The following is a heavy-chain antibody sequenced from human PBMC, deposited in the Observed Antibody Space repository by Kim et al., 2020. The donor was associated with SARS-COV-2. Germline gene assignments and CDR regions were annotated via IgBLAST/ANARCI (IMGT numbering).Heavy chain of an antibody. CDR1: GGSIGSDSYY. D-gene: IGHD4-17*01. CDR2: VYYTGIT. J-gene: IGHJ4*02. V-gene: IGHV4-39*01. Sequence: SETLSLTCTVSGGSIGSDSYYWGWVRQPPGKGLEWIGTVYYTGITHYNPSLRSRVIISVDTSKNQFSLKLSSVTAADTAVYYCARHRDDSGSKPRAGDYRGQGTLVTVSS. CDR3: ARHRDDSGSKPRAGDY.